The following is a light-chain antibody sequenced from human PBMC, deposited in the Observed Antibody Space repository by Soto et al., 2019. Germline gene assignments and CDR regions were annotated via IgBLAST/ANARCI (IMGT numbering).Light chain of an antibody. CDR2: KAS. J-gene: IGKJ1*01. Sequence: DIQMPQSPSTLSGSVGDRVTITCRASQTISSWLAWYQQKPGKAPKLLIYKASTRKCGVPSRFSGSGSGTEFTLTISSLQADDFATYYCQQYNSYPRTFGQGTKVDI. CDR3: QQYNSYPRT. CDR1: QTISSW. V-gene: IGKV1-5*03.